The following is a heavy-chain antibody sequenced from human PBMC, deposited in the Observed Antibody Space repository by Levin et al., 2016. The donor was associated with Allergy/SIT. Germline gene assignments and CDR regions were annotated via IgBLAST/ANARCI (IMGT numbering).Heavy chain of an antibody. V-gene: IGHV3-23*01. D-gene: IGHD3-16*01. CDR2: ISGSGGST. CDR1: GFTFSSYA. CDR3: AKDGQMGEFDY. Sequence: GESLKISCAASGFTFSSYAMSWVRQAPGKGLEWVSAISGSGGSTYYADSVKGRFTISRDNSKNTLYLQMNSLRAEDTAVYYCAKDGQMGEFDYWGQGTLVTVSS. J-gene: IGHJ4*02.